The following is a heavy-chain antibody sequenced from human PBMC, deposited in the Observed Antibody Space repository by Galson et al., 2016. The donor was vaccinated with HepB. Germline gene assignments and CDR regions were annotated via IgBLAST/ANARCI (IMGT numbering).Heavy chain of an antibody. CDR2: IWYDGSNK. CDR3: ARVLGGTSTGYFDL. J-gene: IGHJ4*02. D-gene: IGHD1-1*01. V-gene: IGHV3-33*01. CDR1: GLTFSGYG. Sequence: SLRLSCAASGLTFSGYGMHWVRQAPGKGLEWVALIWYDGSNKYYADSVKDRLTISRDNSKNTLYLQMNSLRAEDTAVYYCARVLGGTSTGYFDLWGQGTLVTVSS.